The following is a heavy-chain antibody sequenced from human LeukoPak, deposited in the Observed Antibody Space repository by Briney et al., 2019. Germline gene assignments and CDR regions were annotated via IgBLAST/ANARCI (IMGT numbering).Heavy chain of an antibody. Sequence: PGGSLRPSCAASGFMFSSYAMSWVRQAPGKGLEWVSAISGSGGGTYSADSVKGRFTISRDNSKNTLYLQMSNLRAEDTAVYYCAKATPTPRGSPSRPMVELLSFDCWGQGTLVTVSS. D-gene: IGHD1-7*01. CDR2: ISGSGGGT. V-gene: IGHV3-23*01. CDR1: GFMFSSYA. J-gene: IGHJ4*02. CDR3: AKATPTPRGSPSRPMVELLSFDC.